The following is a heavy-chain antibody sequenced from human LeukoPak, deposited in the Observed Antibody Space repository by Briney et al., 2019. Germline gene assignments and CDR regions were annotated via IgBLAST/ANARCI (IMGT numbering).Heavy chain of an antibody. V-gene: IGHV3-74*01. J-gene: IGHJ6*03. CDR3: ARGEVYYYDSSGYYYYYYYVDV. D-gene: IGHD3-22*01. Sequence: GGSLRLSCAASGFTFSSYWMHWVRQAPGKGLVWVSRINSDGSSTSYADSVKGRFTISRDNAKNTLYLQMNSLRAEDTAVYYCARGEVYYYDSSGYYYYYYYVDVWGKGTTVTVSS. CDR2: INSDGSST. CDR1: GFTFSSYW.